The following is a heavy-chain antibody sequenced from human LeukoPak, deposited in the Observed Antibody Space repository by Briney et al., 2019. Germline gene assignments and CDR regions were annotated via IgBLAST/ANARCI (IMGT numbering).Heavy chain of an antibody. V-gene: IGHV1-69*13. J-gene: IGHJ4*02. D-gene: IGHD5-12*01. CDR1: GGTFSSYA. CDR3: ASRVSGGYDY. CDR2: IIPIFGTA. Sequence: ASVKVSCKASGGTFSSYAISWVRQAPGQGLEWMGGIIPIFGTANYAQKFQGRVTITADESTSTAYMELSSLRSEDTAVYYCASRVSGGYDYWGQGTLVTVSS.